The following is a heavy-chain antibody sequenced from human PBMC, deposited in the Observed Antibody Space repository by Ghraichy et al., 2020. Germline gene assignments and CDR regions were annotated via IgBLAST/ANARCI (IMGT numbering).Heavy chain of an antibody. V-gene: IGHV3-74*01. CDR2: INPDGSST. CDR1: GLTFSRYW. J-gene: IGHJ4*02. D-gene: IGHD2-15*01. Sequence: GGSLRLSCAASGLTFSRYWMHWVRQAPGKGLVWVSRINPDGSSTNYADSVKGRFTVSRDNAKKTLYLQMHSLRAEDTAVYYCARDPGYCRGGSCYYFDYWGQGTLVTVSP. CDR3: ARDPGYCRGGSCYYFDY.